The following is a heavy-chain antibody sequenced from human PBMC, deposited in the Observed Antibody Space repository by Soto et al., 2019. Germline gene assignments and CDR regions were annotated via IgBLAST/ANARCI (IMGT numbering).Heavy chain of an antibody. J-gene: IGHJ6*02. CDR1: GGSINNGYW. CDR3: AYSSGWWRLDL. Sequence: QVHLQESGPGLVKPSGTLSLTCGVSGGSINNGYWWTWVRQPPGKGLEWIGEKHHSGSTNYNLSLKSRVSISLDKSKNQFSLILSSVTAADTAVYYCAYSSGWWRLDLWGQGTTVTVSS. CDR2: KHHSGST. V-gene: IGHV4-4*02. D-gene: IGHD6-19*01.